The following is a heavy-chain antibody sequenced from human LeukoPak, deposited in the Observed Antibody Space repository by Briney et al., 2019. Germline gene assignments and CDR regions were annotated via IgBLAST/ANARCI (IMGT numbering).Heavy chain of an antibody. Sequence: SETLSLTCAVSGYSISSGYYWGWIRQPPGKGLEWIGSIYHSGSTYYNPSLKSRVTISADTSKNQFSLKLSSVTAADTAVYYCARQDVVVVVDLFDYWGQGTLVTVSS. J-gene: IGHJ4*02. V-gene: IGHV4-38-2*01. D-gene: IGHD2-15*01. CDR2: IYHSGST. CDR3: ARQDVVVVVDLFDY. CDR1: GYSISSGYY.